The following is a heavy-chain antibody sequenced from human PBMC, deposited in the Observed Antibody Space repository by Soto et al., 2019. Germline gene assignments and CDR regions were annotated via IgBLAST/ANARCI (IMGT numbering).Heavy chain of an antibody. D-gene: IGHD2-21*02. J-gene: IGHJ6*02. CDR3: ARVMGGGDYYYYYYGMDV. CDR1: VGSISSSNW. CDR2: IYHSGST. Sequence: SETLSLTCAVPVGSISSSNWWSCVRQPPGKGLEWIGEIYHSGSTNYNPSLKSRVTISVDKSKNQFSLKLSSVTAADTAVYYCARVMGGGDYYYYYYGMDVWGQGTTVTVSS. V-gene: IGHV4-4*02.